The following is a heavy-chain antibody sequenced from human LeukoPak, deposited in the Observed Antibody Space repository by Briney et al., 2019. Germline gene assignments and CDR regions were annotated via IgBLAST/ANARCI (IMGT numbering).Heavy chain of an antibody. CDR3: AKDVRGSGSYDAFDI. D-gene: IGHD3-10*01. V-gene: IGHV3-9*01. CDR1: GFTFSSYW. J-gene: IGHJ3*02. CDR2: ISWNSGSI. Sequence: GGSLRLSCAASGFTFSSYWMSWVRQAPGKGLEWVSGISWNSGSIGYADSVKGRFTISRDNAKNSLYLQMNSLRAEDTALYYCAKDVRGSGSYDAFDIWGQGTMVTVSS.